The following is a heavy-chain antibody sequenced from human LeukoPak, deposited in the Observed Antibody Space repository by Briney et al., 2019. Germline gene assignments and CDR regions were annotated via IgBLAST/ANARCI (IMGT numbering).Heavy chain of an antibody. CDR1: GFTFSSYA. V-gene: IGHV3-23*01. Sequence: GGSLRLSCAASGFTFSSYALTWVRQAPGKGLEWVSGISSSGGSTYYADSVKGRFTISRDNSKNTLYLQMNSLRAEDTAVYYCARDRGSRWIYYYYMDVWGKGTTVTVSS. D-gene: IGHD6-13*01. J-gene: IGHJ6*03. CDR2: ISSSGGST. CDR3: ARDRGSRWIYYYYMDV.